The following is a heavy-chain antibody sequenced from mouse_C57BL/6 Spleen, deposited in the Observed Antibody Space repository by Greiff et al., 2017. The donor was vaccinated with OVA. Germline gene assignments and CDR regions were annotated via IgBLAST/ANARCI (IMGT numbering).Heavy chain of an antibody. CDR3: TWDWYFDV. CDR2: IRLKSDNYAT. Sequence: EVHLVESGGGLVQPGGSMKLSCVASGFTFSNYWMNWVRQSPEKGLEWVAQIRLKSDNYATHYAESVKGRFTISRDDSKSSVYLQMNNLRAEDTGIYYCTWDWYFDVWGTGTTVTVSS. J-gene: IGHJ1*03. V-gene: IGHV6-3*01. CDR1: GFTFSNYW.